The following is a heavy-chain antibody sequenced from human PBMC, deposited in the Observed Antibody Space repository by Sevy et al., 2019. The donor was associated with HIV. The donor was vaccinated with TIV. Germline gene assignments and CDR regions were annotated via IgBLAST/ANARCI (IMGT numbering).Heavy chain of an antibody. D-gene: IGHD3-9*01. J-gene: IGHJ4*02. Sequence: GGSLRLSCAASGFDFNHHWMSWVRQAPQKGLEWVANINQDGSETYYVDSLEGRFTISRDNAKNSLSLQINDLRAEDTAVYYCARLPTGLQSFNYLLSTDFDSWGQGTLVTVSS. CDR2: INQDGSET. V-gene: IGHV3-7*01. CDR3: ARLPTGLQSFNYLLSTDFDS. CDR1: GFDFNHHW.